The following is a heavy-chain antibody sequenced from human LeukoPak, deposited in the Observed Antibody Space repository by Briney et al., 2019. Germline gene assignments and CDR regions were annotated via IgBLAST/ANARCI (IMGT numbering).Heavy chain of an antibody. CDR2: INQDGSEK. V-gene: IGHV3-7*01. CDR1: GLILRSYW. Sequence: GGSLRLSCAVSGLILRSYWMSWVRQAPGKGLEWVANINQDGSEKYFVDPVKGRFTISRDNAKNSLHLQMNTLRAEDTAVYYCARERDGRFFDYWGQGTLVTVSS. J-gene: IGHJ4*02. CDR3: ARERDGRFFDY. D-gene: IGHD5-24*01.